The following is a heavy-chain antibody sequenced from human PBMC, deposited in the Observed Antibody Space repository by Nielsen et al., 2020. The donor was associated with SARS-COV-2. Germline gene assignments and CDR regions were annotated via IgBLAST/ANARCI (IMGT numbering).Heavy chain of an antibody. D-gene: IGHD2-21*01. CDR3: ARVARGETGFDAFDS. J-gene: IGHJ3*02. V-gene: IGHV3-33*01. CDR2: IWYDGSNK. Sequence: GESLKISCAASGFTFSSYGMHWVRQAPGKGLEWVAVIWYDGSNKYYADSVKGRFTISRDNSKNTLYLQMNSLRPDDTAVYYCARVARGETGFDAFDSWGQGTMVTVSS. CDR1: GFTFSSYG.